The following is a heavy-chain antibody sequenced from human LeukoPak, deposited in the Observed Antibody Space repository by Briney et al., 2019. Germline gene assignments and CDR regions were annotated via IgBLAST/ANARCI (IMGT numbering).Heavy chain of an antibody. J-gene: IGHJ4*02. CDR2: FDPEDGET. CDR3: ATGPALRFLEWSLPCDY. Sequence: ASVKVSCKVSGYTLTELSMHWVRQAPGKGLEWMGGFDPEDGETVYAQKFQGRVTMTEDTSTDTVYMELSSLRSEDTAVYYCATGPALRFLEWSLPCDYWGQGTLVTVSS. V-gene: IGHV1-24*01. CDR1: GYTLTELS. D-gene: IGHD3-3*01.